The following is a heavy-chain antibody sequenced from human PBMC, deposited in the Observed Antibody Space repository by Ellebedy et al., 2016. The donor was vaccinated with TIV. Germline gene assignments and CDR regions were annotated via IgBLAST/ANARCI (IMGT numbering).Heavy chain of an antibody. CDR1: GFSFGSYW. Sequence: GGSLRLSCAPSGFSFGSYWMLWVRQPPGKGLEWVSVIYSGGSTYYADSVKGRFTISRDNSKNTVYLQMNSLRGEDTALYYCARGGITLAGYFDSWGQGTLVTVSS. CDR3: ARGGITLAGYFDS. J-gene: IGHJ4*02. D-gene: IGHD6-19*01. CDR2: IYSGGST. V-gene: IGHV3-53*01.